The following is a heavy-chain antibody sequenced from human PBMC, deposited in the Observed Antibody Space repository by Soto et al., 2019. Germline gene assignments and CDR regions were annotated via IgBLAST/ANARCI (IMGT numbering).Heavy chain of an antibody. CDR2: KSYDGSNK. D-gene: IGHD3-16*02. CDR1: GFTFSSYG. J-gene: IGHJ4*02. V-gene: IGHV3-30*18. Sequence: QVQLVESGGGVVQPGRSLRLSCAASGFTFSSYGMHWVRQAPGKGLEWVAVKSYDGSNKYYADSVKGRFTISRDNSKNTLYLQMNSLRAEDTAVYYCAKEGGYDYVWGSYRPHLNYWGQGTLVTVSS. CDR3: AKEGGYDYVWGSYRPHLNY.